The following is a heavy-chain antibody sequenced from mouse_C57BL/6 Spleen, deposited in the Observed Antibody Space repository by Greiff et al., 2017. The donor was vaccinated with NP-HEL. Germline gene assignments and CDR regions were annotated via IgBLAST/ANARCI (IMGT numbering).Heavy chain of an antibody. D-gene: IGHD1-1*01. CDR3: ARGDYYGSSYDAY. CDR1: GYAFSSYW. CDR2: IYPGDGDT. Sequence: QVHVKQSGAELVKPGASVKISCKASGYAFSSYWMNWVKQRPGKGLEWIGQIYPGDGDTNYNGKFKGKATLTADKSSSTAYMQLSSLTSEDSAVYFCARGDYYGSSYDAYWGQGTLVTVSA. J-gene: IGHJ3*01. V-gene: IGHV1-80*01.